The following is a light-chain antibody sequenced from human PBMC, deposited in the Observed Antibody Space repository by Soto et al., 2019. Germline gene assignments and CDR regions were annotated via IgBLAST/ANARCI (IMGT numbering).Light chain of an antibody. CDR2: NND. CDR1: SSNIGANP. CDR3: EAWDDSLYGAV. Sequence: QSVLTQPPSASGTPGQRVTLSCSGSSSNIGANPINWYQQLPGTAPKLLIYNNDQRPSGVPDRFSASKSGTSGSLAISGLQSEDEADYYCEAWDDSLYGAVLGGGTKLTVL. V-gene: IGLV1-44*01. J-gene: IGLJ2*01.